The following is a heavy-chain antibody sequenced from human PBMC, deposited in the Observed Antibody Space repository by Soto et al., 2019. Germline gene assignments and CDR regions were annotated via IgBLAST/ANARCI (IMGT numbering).Heavy chain of an antibody. D-gene: IGHD6-13*01. J-gene: IGHJ1*01. CDR1: GYTLTELS. CDR2: FDPEDGET. CDR3: ATDFEEEIAAAGEYFQH. V-gene: IGHV1-24*01. Sequence: ASVKVSCKVSGYTLTELSMHWVRQAPGKGLEWMGGFDPEDGETIYAQKFQGRVTMTEDTSTDTAYMELSSLRSEDTAVYYCATDFEEEIAAAGEYFQHWGQGTLVTVSS.